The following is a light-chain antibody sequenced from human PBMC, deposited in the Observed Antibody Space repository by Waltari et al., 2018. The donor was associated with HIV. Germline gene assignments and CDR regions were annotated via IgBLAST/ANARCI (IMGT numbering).Light chain of an antibody. CDR2: DAS. Sequence: DSQMTQSPSSLSASVGDRVTITCQANQDISNYLNWYQQKPGKAPKLLIYDASNLETGVPSRFSGRGSETDFTFTISSLQPEDIATYYCQQCDTLPYTFGQGTQLEIK. CDR3: QQCDTLPYT. J-gene: IGKJ2*01. V-gene: IGKV1-33*01. CDR1: QDISNY.